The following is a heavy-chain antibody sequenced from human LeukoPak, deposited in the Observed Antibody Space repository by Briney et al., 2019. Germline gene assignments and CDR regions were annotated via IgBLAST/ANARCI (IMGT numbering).Heavy chain of an antibody. Sequence: PGGSLRLSCAASGFRFSDYWMNWIRQAPGKGLEWVAVISYDGSNKYYADSVKGRFTISRDNSKNTLYLQMNSLRAEDTAVYYCARARLPRGMDVWGQGTTVTVSS. CDR1: GFRFSDYW. J-gene: IGHJ6*02. CDR2: ISYDGSNK. CDR3: ARARLPRGMDV. V-gene: IGHV3-30-3*01.